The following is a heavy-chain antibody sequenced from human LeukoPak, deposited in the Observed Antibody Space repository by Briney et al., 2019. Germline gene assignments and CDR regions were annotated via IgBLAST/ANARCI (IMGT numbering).Heavy chain of an antibody. Sequence: SETLSLTCTVSGGSISSSSYYWGWIRQPPGKGLEWIGSIYYSGSTYYNPSLKSRATISVDSSKNQFSLNLTSVTAADTALYYCARHTHNNIWLPLDYWGQGTLVTVSS. V-gene: IGHV4-39*07. D-gene: IGHD3-9*01. CDR2: IYYSGST. CDR3: ARHTHNNIWLPLDY. J-gene: IGHJ4*02. CDR1: GGSISSSSYY.